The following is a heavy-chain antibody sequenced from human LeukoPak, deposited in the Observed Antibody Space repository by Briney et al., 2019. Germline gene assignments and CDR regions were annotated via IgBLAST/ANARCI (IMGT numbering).Heavy chain of an antibody. J-gene: IGHJ6*02. Sequence: ASVKVSCKASGYTFTSYDINWVRQATGQGLEWMGWMNPNSGNTSYAQKFQGRVTMTRNTSISTAYMELSSLRSEDTAVYYCARDIVVVPAARYGMDVWGQGTTVTVSS. CDR2: MNPNSGNT. CDR1: GYTFTSYD. D-gene: IGHD2-2*01. CDR3: ARDIVVVPAARYGMDV. V-gene: IGHV1-8*01.